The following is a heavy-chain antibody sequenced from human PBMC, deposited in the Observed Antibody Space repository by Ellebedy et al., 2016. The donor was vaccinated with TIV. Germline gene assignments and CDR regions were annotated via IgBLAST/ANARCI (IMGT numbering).Heavy chain of an antibody. CDR2: ISPTSGNS. D-gene: IGHD3-22*01. CDR1: GYTFTSYF. V-gene: IGHV1-46*01. J-gene: IGHJ4*02. CDR3: ARGDNYFYDSSGYYYSY. Sequence: ASVKVSCKASGYTFTSYFLYWVRQTPGQGLEWMGMISPTSGNSNFAQKFQDRVTVTRDTSTSTVYMELSSLRSEDTAVYYCARGDNYFYDSSGYYYSYWGQGTLVTVSS.